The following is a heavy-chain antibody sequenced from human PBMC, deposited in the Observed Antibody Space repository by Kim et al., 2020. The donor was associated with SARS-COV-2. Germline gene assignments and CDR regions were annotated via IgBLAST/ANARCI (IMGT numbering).Heavy chain of an antibody. CDR3: ARDYYPHNRYSGYDFILDY. Sequence: SVKVSCKASGGTFSSYAISWVRQAPGQGLEWMGRIIPILGIANYAQKFQGRVTITADKSTSTAYMELSSLRSEDTAVYYCARDYYPHNRYSGYDFILDYWGQGTLVTVSS. CDR2: IIPILGIA. J-gene: IGHJ4*02. CDR1: GGTFSSYA. V-gene: IGHV1-69*04. D-gene: IGHD5-12*01.